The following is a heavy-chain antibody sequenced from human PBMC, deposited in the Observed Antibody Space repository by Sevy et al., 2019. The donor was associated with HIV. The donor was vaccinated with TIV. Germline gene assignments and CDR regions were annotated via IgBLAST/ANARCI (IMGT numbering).Heavy chain of an antibody. Sequence: SETLSLTCTVSGGSITSLYWNWIRQPPGKGLEWIANIYYNGHINYNPSLKSRCTLSPVKTKNQFSMRRSSVTAADTAMYYCAGENAWGRGYSWGQGTLVTVSS. CDR1: GGSITSLY. V-gene: IGHV4-59*11. J-gene: IGHJ4*02. CDR2: IYYNGHI. D-gene: IGHD1-26*01. CDR3: AGENAWGRGYS.